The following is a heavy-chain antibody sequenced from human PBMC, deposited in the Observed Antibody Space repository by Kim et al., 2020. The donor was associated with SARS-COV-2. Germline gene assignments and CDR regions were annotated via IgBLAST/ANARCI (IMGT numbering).Heavy chain of an antibody. V-gene: IGHV4-59*08. Sequence: SETLSLTCTVSGGSSSPYSLSWLRQPPGKGLEWIGYMFNTGSTSYNPSRGSRVTMSVDTSRNQLSLKLTSVTAADTAVYYCARRSIFTGYLVEYYFDYWGHGTLVTVSS. CDR3: ARRSIFTGYLVEYYFDY. CDR1: GGSSSPYS. CDR2: MFNTGST. J-gene: IGHJ4*01. D-gene: IGHD3-9*01.